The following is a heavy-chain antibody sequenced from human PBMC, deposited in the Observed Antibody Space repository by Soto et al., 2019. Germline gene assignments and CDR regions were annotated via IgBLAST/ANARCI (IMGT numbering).Heavy chain of an antibody. V-gene: IGHV3-49*03. Sequence: GGSLRLSCTASGFTFGDYAMSWFRQAPGKGLEWVGFIRSKAYGGTTEYAASVKGRFTISRDDSKSIAYLQMNSLKTEDTAVYYCTSEGSGSLYYYYYYGMDVWGQGTTVIVSS. CDR1: GFTFGDYA. D-gene: IGHD1-26*01. CDR2: IRSKAYGGTT. CDR3: TSEGSGSLYYYYYYGMDV. J-gene: IGHJ6*02.